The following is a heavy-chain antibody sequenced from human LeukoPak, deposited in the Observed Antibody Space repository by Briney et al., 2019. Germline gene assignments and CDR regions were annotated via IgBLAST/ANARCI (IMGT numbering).Heavy chain of an antibody. Sequence: GGSLRLSCAASGFTFSSYDMHWVRQATGKGLEWVSAIGTAGDTYYPGSVKGRFTISRENAKNSLYLQMNSLRAGDTAVYYCASSPRDCGGDCLVDYWGQGTLVTVSS. CDR3: ASSPRDCGGDCLVDY. J-gene: IGHJ4*02. CDR2: IGTAGDT. V-gene: IGHV3-13*01. D-gene: IGHD2-21*02. CDR1: GFTFSSYD.